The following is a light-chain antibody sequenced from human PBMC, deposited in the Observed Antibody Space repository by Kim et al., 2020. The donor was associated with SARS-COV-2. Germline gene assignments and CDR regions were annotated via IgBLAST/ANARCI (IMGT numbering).Light chain of an antibody. J-gene: IGLJ1*01. CDR2: GRN. CDR3: QAWDSSTGV. Sequence: SSELTQDPVVSVALGQTVRITCQGDSLRSYYATWYQQKPRQAPVLVIYGRNNRPSGIPDRFSGSASGNTASLTISGTQAEDEADFYCQAWDSSTGVFGTGTKVTVL. CDR1: SLRSYY. V-gene: IGLV3-19*01.